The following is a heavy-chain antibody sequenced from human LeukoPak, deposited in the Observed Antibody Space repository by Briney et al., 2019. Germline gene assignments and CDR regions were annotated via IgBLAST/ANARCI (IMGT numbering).Heavy chain of an antibody. Sequence: SQTLSLTCTVSGGSISSGDYYWSWIRQPPGKGLEWIGYIYYSGSTYYNPSLKSRVTISVDTSKNQLSLKLSSVTAADTAVYYCARAEAPLWFGEFQGGYFDYWGQGTLVTVSS. CDR1: GGSISSGDYY. V-gene: IGHV4-30-4*01. CDR3: ARAEAPLWFGEFQGGYFDY. CDR2: IYYSGST. J-gene: IGHJ4*02. D-gene: IGHD3-10*01.